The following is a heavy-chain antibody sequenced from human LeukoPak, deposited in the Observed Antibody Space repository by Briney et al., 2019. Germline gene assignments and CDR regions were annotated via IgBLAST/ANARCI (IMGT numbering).Heavy chain of an antibody. CDR3: ARGHHFGEVSLDY. CDR1: GGSISSGGYS. Sequence: SKTLSLTCAVSGGSISSGGYSWSWIRQPPGKGLEWIGYIYHSGSTYYNPSLKSRVTISVDRSKNQFSLKLSSVTAADTAVYYCARGHHFGEVSLDYWGQGTLVTVSS. CDR2: IYHSGST. D-gene: IGHD3-3*01. V-gene: IGHV4-30-2*01. J-gene: IGHJ4*02.